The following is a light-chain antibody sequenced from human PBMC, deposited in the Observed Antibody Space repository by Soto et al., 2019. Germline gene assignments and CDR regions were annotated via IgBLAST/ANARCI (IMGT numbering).Light chain of an antibody. CDR1: QTISNY. V-gene: IGKV1-39*01. J-gene: IGKJ1*01. CDR3: LQTYTTLTWT. Sequence: DIKMTQSPSSLSASVGDRVTITCLASQTISNYLQWYQQKSGQAPKLLVYAASILHSGVPSRFSGSGSGTDFNLTINSLQPEDFATYYCLQTYTTLTWTFGKRTKVDI. CDR2: AAS.